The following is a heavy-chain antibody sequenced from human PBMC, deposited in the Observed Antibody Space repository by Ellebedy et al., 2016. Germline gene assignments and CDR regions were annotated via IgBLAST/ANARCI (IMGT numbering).Heavy chain of an antibody. CDR1: GFTFDDYA. D-gene: IGHD3-22*01. CDR3: AKDLVVNPESNYYDSRGYPYAFDI. CDR2: ISWNSGSI. Sequence: GGSLRLSXAASGFTFDDYAMHWVRQAPGKGLEWVSGISWNSGSIGYADSVKGRFTISRDNAKNTLYLQMNSLRAEDTAVYYCAKDLVVNPESNYYDSRGYPYAFDIWGQGTMVTVSS. V-gene: IGHV3-9*01. J-gene: IGHJ3*02.